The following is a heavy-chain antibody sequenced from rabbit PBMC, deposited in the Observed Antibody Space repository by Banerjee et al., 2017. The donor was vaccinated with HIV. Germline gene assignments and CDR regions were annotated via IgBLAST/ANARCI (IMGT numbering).Heavy chain of an antibody. CDR2: INTSSGNT. V-gene: IGHV1S40*01. Sequence: QSLEESGGDLVKPEGSLTITCTASGFSFTNKYVMCWVRQAPGKGLEWIACINTSSGNTVYASWAKGRFTISKTSSTTVTLQMTSLTAADTATYFCARDGGYAGYGYDYYFNLWGPGTLVTVS. J-gene: IGHJ4*01. CDR1: GFSFTNKYV. CDR3: ARDGGYAGYGYDYYFNL. D-gene: IGHD6-1*01.